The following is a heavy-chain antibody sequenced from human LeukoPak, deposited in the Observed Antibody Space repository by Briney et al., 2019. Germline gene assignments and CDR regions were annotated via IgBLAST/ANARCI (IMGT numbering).Heavy chain of an antibody. CDR3: VRTYYDFWSPSTDYYYYMDV. CDR2: IIPIFGTA. CDR1: GGTFSSYA. J-gene: IGHJ6*03. D-gene: IGHD3-3*01. V-gene: IGHV1-69*15. Sequence: SSVKVSCKASGGTFSSYAISWVRQAPGQGLEWMGRIIPIFGTANYAQKFQGRVTITADESTSTAYMELSSLRSEDTAVYYCVRTYYDFWSPSTDYYYYMDVWGKGTTVTVSS.